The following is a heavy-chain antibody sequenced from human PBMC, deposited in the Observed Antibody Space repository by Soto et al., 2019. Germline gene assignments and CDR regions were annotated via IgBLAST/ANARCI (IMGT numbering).Heavy chain of an antibody. CDR1: GYPFTGYY. V-gene: IGHV1-2*04. CDR3: ARESHSSIWYPSTLGSGTWGY. Sequence: ASVKVSCEASGYPFTGYYMHWVRQAPGQGLEWMGWITPNSGGTNYAQKFQGWVTMTRETSISTAYMELSRLRSDDTAVYYCARESHSSIWYPSTLGSGTWGYWRQGNLVTASS. J-gene: IGHJ4*02. CDR2: ITPNSGGT. D-gene: IGHD6-13*01.